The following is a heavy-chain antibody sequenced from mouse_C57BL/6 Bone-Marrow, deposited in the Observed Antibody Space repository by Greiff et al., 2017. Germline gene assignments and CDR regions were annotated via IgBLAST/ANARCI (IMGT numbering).Heavy chain of an antibody. V-gene: IGHV1-81*01. Sequence: QVHVKQSGAELARPGASVKLSCKASGYTFTSYGISWVKQRPGQGLEWIGEIYPRSGNTYYNEKFKGKATLTADKSSSTAYMELRSLTSEDSAVYFCARGDWAFDYWGQGTTLTVSS. CDR2: IYPRSGNT. CDR1: GYTFTSYG. CDR3: ARGDWAFDY. J-gene: IGHJ2*01. D-gene: IGHD4-1*01.